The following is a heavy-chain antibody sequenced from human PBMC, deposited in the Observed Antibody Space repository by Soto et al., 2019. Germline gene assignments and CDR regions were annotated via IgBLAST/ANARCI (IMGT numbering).Heavy chain of an antibody. Sequence: SETLSLTCAVSGGSISSGGYSWSWIRQPPGKGLEWIGYIYHSGSTYYNPSLKSRVTISVDRSKNQFSLKLSSVTAADTAVYYCASVGRSGYKLWDEYFQHWGQGTLVTVSS. CDR1: GGSISSGGYS. D-gene: IGHD3-3*01. V-gene: IGHV4-30-2*01. CDR3: ASVGRSGYKLWDEYFQH. CDR2: IYHSGST. J-gene: IGHJ1*01.